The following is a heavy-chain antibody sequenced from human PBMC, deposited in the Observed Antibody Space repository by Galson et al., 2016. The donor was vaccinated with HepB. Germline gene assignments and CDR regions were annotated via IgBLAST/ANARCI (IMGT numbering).Heavy chain of an antibody. CDR3: ARRGADYDSSNYYVS. V-gene: IGHV3-48*02. J-gene: IGHJ4*02. D-gene: IGHD3-22*01. CDR1: GFIFDRYS. CDR2: ISSSSRAK. Sequence: SLRLSCAASGFIFDRYSLNWVRQAPGKGLEWVSFISSSSRAKYYADSVKGRFIISRGNARKSVYLQMNSLRDEDSAVYYCARRGADYDSSNYYVSWDQGTLVPVSS.